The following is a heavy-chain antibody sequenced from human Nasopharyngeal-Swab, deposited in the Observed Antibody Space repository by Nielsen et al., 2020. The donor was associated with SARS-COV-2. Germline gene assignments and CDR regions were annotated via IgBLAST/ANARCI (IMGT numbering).Heavy chain of an antibody. CDR3: ALSFTEIPTPDAFDI. CDR1: GGSFSGYY. Sequence: SETLSLTCAVYGGSFSGYYWSWIRHPPGKGLEWIGEINHSGSTNYNPSLKSRVTISVDTSKNQFSLKLSSVTAADTAVYYCALSFTEIPTPDAFDIWGQGTMVTVSS. J-gene: IGHJ3*02. D-gene: IGHD2-21*01. CDR2: INHSGST. V-gene: IGHV4-34*01.